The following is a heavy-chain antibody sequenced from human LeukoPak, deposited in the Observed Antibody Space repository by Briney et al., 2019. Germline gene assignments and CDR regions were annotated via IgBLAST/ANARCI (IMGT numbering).Heavy chain of an antibody. CDR1: GYTFTGYY. J-gene: IGHJ4*02. V-gene: IGHV1-2*02. Sequence: GTSVKVSCKASGYTFTGYYMHWVRQAPGQGLEWMGWINPNSGGTNYAQKFQGRVTMTRDTSISTAYMELSRLRSDDTAVYYCTRELVGLETEDPDYWGQGTLVTVSS. D-gene: IGHD1-1*01. CDR3: TRELVGLETEDPDY. CDR2: INPNSGGT.